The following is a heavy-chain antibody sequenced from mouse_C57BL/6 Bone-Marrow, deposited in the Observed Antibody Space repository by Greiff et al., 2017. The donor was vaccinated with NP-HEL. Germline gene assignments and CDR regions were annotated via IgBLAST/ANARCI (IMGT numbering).Heavy chain of an antibody. D-gene: IGHD1-1*01. V-gene: IGHV1-53*01. CDR2: INPSNGGT. CDR1: GYTFTSYW. Sequence: VQLQESGTELVKPGASVKLSCKASGYTFTSYWMHWVKQRPGQGLEWIGNINPSNGGTNYNEKFKSKATLTVDKSSSTAYMQLSSLTSEDSAVYYCSIYYYGSSPYWYFDVWGTGTTVTVSS. J-gene: IGHJ1*03. CDR3: SIYYYGSSPYWYFDV.